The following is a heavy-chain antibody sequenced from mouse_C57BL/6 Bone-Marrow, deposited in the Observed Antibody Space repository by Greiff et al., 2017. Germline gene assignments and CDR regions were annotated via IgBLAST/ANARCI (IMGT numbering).Heavy chain of an antibody. Sequence: VQLKQSGAELVRPGASVKLSCTASGFNIKDDYMHWVKQRPEQGLEWIGWIDPENGDTEYASKFQGKATITAETSSNTANLQLSSLTSEDTAVYYCTDPIYDGYYFDVWGTGTTVTVSS. J-gene: IGHJ1*03. CDR3: TDPIYDGYYFDV. D-gene: IGHD2-3*01. V-gene: IGHV14-4*01. CDR2: IDPENGDT. CDR1: GFNIKDDY.